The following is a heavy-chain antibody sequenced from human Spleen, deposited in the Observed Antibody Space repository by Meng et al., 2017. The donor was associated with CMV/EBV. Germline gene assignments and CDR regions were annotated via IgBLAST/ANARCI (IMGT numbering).Heavy chain of an antibody. CDR2: IYSGDST. CDR1: GFTVSINY. J-gene: IGHJ6*02. V-gene: IGHV3-53*01. CDR3: ARASWSGNVDTAMVGVYYYGMDV. D-gene: IGHD5-18*01. Sequence: GGSLRLSCAASGFTVSINYMGWVRQAPGKGLDWVSVIYSGDSTYYADSVKGRFTISRDNSKNTLYLQMNSLRAEDTAVYYCARASWSGNVDTAMVGVYYYGMDVWGQGTTVTVSS.